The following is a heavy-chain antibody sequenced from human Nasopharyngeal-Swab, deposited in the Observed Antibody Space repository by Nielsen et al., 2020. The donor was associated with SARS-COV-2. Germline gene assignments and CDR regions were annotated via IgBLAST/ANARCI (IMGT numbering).Heavy chain of an antibody. Sequence: ASVKVSCKASGYTFTDYYMHWVRQAPGQGLEWMGRIYPNSGDTNYAQNFQGRVTMTRDTSIKTAYMELSSLRSDDTAVYYCARDDGDVPGVTGSGPPGGFWGQGTLVTVSS. J-gene: IGHJ4*02. D-gene: IGHD2-8*01. V-gene: IGHV1-2*06. CDR2: IYPNSGDT. CDR3: ARDDGDVPGVTGSGPPGGF. CDR1: GYTFTDYY.